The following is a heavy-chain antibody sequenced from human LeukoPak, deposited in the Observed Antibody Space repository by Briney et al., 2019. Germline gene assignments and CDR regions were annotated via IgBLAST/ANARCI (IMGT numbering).Heavy chain of an antibody. V-gene: IGHV3-9*01. D-gene: IGHD3-10*01. CDR1: GFTFDDYA. CDR2: ISWNSGSI. J-gene: IGHJ4*02. Sequence: GRSLRLFCAASGFTFDDYAMHWVRQAPGKGLEWVSGISWNSGSIGYADSVKGRFTISRDNAKNSLYLQMNSLRAEDTALYYCAKTDSRGFGDPPHWGQGTLVTVSS. CDR3: AKTDSRGFGDPPH.